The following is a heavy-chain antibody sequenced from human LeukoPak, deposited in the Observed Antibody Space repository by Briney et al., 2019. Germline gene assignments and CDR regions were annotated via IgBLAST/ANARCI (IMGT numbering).Heavy chain of an antibody. CDR2: VYTSGTT. V-gene: IGHV4-4*07. D-gene: IGHD6-19*01. J-gene: IGHJ4*02. CDR1: GGSISGYY. Sequence: SETLSLTCTVSGGSISGYYWNWNRQPAGKGLEWIGRVYTSGTTNYSPSLKSRITMSVDTSKNQFSLRLISVTAADTAVYYCARSTGWSSDLFDYWGQGTLVTVSS. CDR3: ARSTGWSSDLFDY.